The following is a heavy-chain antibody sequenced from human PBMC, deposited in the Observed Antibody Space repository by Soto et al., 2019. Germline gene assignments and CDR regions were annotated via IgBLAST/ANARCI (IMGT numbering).Heavy chain of an antibody. CDR1: GGSIRGSY. V-gene: IGHV4-59*01. D-gene: IGHD6-19*01. J-gene: IGHJ4*02. CDR3: ATGGGWLQNSNLRGLYFDY. CDR2: ISYTGSA. Sequence: SETLSLTCSVSGGSIRGSYCSWIRQPPEKGLEWIASISYTGSATHNPSLKSRDSVSVDTTENQCSLKLTSVTAADTATYYCATGGGWLQNSNLRGLYFDYWGQGALVTVSS.